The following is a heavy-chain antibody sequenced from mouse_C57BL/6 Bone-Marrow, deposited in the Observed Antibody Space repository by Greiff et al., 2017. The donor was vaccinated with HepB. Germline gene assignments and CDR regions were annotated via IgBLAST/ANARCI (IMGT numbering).Heavy chain of an antibody. V-gene: IGHV1-26*01. CDR1: GYTFTDYY. J-gene: IGHJ2*01. CDR2: INPNNGGT. Sequence: EVQLQQSGPELVKPGASVKISCKASGYTFTDYYMNWVKQSHGKSLEWIGDINPNNGGTSYNQKFKGKATLTVDKSSSTAYMELRSLTSEDSAVYYCARWGDSNFDYWGQGTTLTVSS. CDR3: ARWGDSNFDY. D-gene: IGHD2-5*01.